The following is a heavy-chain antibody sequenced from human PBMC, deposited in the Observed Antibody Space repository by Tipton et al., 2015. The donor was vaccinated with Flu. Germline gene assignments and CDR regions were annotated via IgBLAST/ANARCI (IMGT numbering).Heavy chain of an antibody. CDR2: INHRGST. CDR1: GGSFSGYY. V-gene: IGHV4-34*01. CDR3: ERGTYGGGDY. D-gene: IGHD4-23*01. J-gene: IGHJ4*02. Sequence: LRLSCAVYGGSFSGYYWSWIRQPPGKGLEWIGEINHRGSTNYNPSLKCRVTISVDTSKNQFSLKLSSVTAADTAVYYCERGTYGGGDYWGQGTLVTVSS.